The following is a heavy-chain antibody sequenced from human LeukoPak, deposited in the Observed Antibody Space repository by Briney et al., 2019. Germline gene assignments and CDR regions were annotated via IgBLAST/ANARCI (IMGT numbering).Heavy chain of an antibody. CDR3: GRDTNRGGEFDL. D-gene: IGHD3-16*01. Sequence: GGSLRLSCATSGFTFSNYWMNWVRQSPGKGLQWVAKIRYDGSEKFYVESMKGRFTISRDNANAKNSLYLQLNTWRAEVTAGDYWGRDTNRGGEFDLWGQGTLVTVSS. CDR1: GFTFSNYW. V-gene: IGHV3-7*01. CDR2: IRYDGSEK. J-gene: IGHJ4*02.